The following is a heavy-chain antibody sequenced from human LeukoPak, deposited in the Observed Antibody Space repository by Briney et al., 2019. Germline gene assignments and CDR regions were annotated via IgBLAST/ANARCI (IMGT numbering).Heavy chain of an antibody. CDR2: ISSSGSTI. CDR3: AKEGSPGFGDLYFYYMDV. J-gene: IGHJ6*03. V-gene: IGHV3-48*03. D-gene: IGHD3-10*01. Sequence: GGSLRLSCAASGFTFSSYEMNWVRQAPGKGLEWVSYISSSGSTIYYADSVKGRFTISRDNAKNSLYLQMNSLRAEDTAIYFCAKEGSPGFGDLYFYYMDVWGKGTTVTVSS. CDR1: GFTFSSYE.